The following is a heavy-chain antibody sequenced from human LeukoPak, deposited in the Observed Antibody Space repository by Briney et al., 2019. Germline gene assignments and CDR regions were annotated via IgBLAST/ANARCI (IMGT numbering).Heavy chain of an antibody. CDR2: ISGSGGST. CDR1: GFTFSSYE. CDR3: AKPKGYSSGREGGYFDY. D-gene: IGHD6-19*01. Sequence: GGSLRLSCAASGFTFSSYEMNWVRQAPGKGLEWVSAISGSGGSTYYADSVKGRFTISRDNSKNTLYLQMNSLRAEDTAVYYCAKPKGYSSGREGGYFDYWGQGTLVTVSS. J-gene: IGHJ4*02. V-gene: IGHV3-23*01.